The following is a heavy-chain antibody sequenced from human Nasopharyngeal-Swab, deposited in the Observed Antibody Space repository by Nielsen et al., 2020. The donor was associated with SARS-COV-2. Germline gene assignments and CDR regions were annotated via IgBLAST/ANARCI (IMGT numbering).Heavy chain of an antibody. D-gene: IGHD3-22*01. Sequence: SETLSLTCTVSGGSMSTYYWSWIRQSPGKGLEWIGLIYSSESTQYNPSLKSRVTISVDTSKNQFSLKLTSVTAADTAVYYCARGSSGYYYPSFDYWGQGTLATVSS. V-gene: IGHV4-4*09. CDR3: ARGSSGYYYPSFDY. CDR2: IYSSEST. J-gene: IGHJ4*02. CDR1: GGSMSTYY.